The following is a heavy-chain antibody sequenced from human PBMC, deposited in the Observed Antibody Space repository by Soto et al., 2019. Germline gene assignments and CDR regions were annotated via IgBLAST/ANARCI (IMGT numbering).Heavy chain of an antibody. J-gene: IGHJ6*04. CDR1: GFTVSRNY. CDR2: IYSGGST. D-gene: IGHD5-18*01. Sequence: EVQLVESGGGLVQPGGSLRLSCAASGFTVSRNYMSWVRQAPGKGLEWVSVIYSGGSTYYADSVKGRFTIARDNSKNTLDIQISSLRAEDTAVYYCARDGYCYGYWRPLYEVWGKGTTVTVSS. CDR3: ARDGYCYGYWRPLYEV. V-gene: IGHV3-66*01.